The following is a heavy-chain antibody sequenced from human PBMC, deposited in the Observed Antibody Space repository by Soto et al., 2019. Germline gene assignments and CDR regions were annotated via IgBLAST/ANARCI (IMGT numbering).Heavy chain of an antibody. V-gene: IGHV4-34*01. CDR1: GGSFSVDF. CDR2: INHSGST. CDR3: ARDLSGYYYGMDV. Sequence: SATLSLTCAVYGGSFSVDFWNWVRRPPGKGLEWIWEINHSGSTKDNPSLKSRVTLSVDTSKNQFSLRVFSVTAADTAVYYCARDLSGYYYGMDVWGQGTTGTVSS. J-gene: IGHJ6*02.